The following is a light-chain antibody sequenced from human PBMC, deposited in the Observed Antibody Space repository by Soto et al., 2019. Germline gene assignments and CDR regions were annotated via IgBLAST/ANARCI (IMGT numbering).Light chain of an antibody. V-gene: IGKV3-15*01. CDR1: QSVRSN. CDR3: QQYNNWPPIT. Sequence: EIVMTQSPATLTVSPGERATLSCRASQSVRSNLAWYQQKPGQAPRRLIYRASARVTGVPARFSGSGSGTECTLTISSLQSEDFAIYYCQQYNNWPPITFGQGTRLEI. J-gene: IGKJ5*01. CDR2: RAS.